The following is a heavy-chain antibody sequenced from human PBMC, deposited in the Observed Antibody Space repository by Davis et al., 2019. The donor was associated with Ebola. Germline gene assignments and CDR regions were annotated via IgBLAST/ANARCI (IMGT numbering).Heavy chain of an antibody. CDR2: LYYSGST. CDR3: ARANEWLPGYFDS. D-gene: IGHD6-19*01. CDR1: GGSISSYY. Sequence: MPSETLSLTCTVSGGSISSYYWSWIRQPPGKGLEWIGYLYYSGSTNYNPSLKSRVTISVDTSKNQFSLKLSSVTAADTAVYYCARANEWLPGYFDSWGQGTLVTVSS. J-gene: IGHJ4*02. V-gene: IGHV4-59*01.